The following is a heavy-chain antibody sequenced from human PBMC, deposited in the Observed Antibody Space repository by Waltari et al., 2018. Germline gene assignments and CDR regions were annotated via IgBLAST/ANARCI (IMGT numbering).Heavy chain of an antibody. CDR2: INHSGST. CDR1: GGSFSGYY. V-gene: IGHV4-34*01. J-gene: IGHJ5*02. D-gene: IGHD3-10*01. Sequence: QVQLQQWGAGLLKPSETLSLTCAVYGGSFSGYYWSWIRQPPGKGLECIGEINHSGSTNYNPSLKSRVTISVDTSKNQFSLKLSSVTAADTAVYYCARGRRNVLLWFRESEGWFDPWGQGTLVTVSS. CDR3: ARGRRNVLLWFRESEGWFDP.